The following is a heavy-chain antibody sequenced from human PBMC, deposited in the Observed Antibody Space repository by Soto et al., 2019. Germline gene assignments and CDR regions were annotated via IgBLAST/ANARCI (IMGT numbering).Heavy chain of an antibody. CDR2: IYYSGST. J-gene: IGHJ4*02. CDR3: ARAVLSEVVVPAVPFDY. CDR1: GGSINSGSYY. D-gene: IGHD2-2*01. Sequence: QLQLQESGPGLVKPSETLSLTCTVSGGSINSGSYYWGWIRQPPGKGLEWIGSIYYSGSTYYNPSLKSRVTISVDTSKNQFSLKLSSVTAADTAVYYCARAVLSEVVVPAVPFDYWGQGTLVTVSS. V-gene: IGHV4-39*07.